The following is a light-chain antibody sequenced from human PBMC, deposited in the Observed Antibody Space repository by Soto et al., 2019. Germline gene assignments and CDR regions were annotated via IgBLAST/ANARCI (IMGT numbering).Light chain of an antibody. V-gene: IGKV1-27*01. CDR2: VVS. CDR1: QGITNY. J-gene: IGKJ4*01. CDR3: QKCDSAPLT. Sequence: DIQMTQSPSSLSASVGDRVTITCRASQGITNYLAWYQQKPGKVPKLLIYVVSTLQSGVPSRFSGTGSGTDFTLTISNLQPEDVATYYCQKCDSAPLTFGGGTKVEIK.